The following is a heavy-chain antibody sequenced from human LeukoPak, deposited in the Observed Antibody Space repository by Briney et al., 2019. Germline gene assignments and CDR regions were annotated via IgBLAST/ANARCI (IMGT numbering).Heavy chain of an antibody. CDR1: GGSISSYY. V-gene: IGHV4-4*07. D-gene: IGHD3-22*01. J-gene: IGHJ3*02. Sequence: PSETLSLTCTVSGGSISSYYWSWIRQPAGKGLEWIGRIYTSGSTNYNPSLKSRVTMSVDTSKNQFSLKLSSVTAADTAVYYCARFPDSSGYYNDAFDIWGQGTMVTVSS. CDR3: ARFPDSSGYYNDAFDI. CDR2: IYTSGST.